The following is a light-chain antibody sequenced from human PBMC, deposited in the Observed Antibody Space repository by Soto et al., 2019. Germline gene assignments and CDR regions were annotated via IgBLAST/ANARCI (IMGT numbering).Light chain of an antibody. CDR2: HAS. CDR1: QSISNW. Sequence: DIQMTQSPSTLPASVGDSVTITGRASQSISNWLAWYQQKQGTAPKVXIYHASKLQSGVPSRGSGSGSGTEFTLTISSLQPDDFATYYCQQYDRYPRTFGGGTKVDIK. J-gene: IGKJ4*01. V-gene: IGKV1-5*01. CDR3: QQYDRYPRT.